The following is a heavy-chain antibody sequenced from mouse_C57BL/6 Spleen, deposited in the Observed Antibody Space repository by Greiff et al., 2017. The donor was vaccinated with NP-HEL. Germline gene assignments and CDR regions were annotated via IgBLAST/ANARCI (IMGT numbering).Heavy chain of an antibody. Sequence: VQLQQPGAELVKPGASVKLSCKASGYTFTSYWMQWVKQRPGQGLEWIGEIDPSDSYTNYNQKFKGKATLTVDTSSSTAYMQLSSLTSEDSAVYYCARKNLNYYGYEGFAYWGQGTLVTVSA. J-gene: IGHJ3*01. D-gene: IGHD2-2*01. CDR1: GYTFTSYW. CDR3: ARKNLNYYGYEGFAY. V-gene: IGHV1-50*01. CDR2: IDPSDSYT.